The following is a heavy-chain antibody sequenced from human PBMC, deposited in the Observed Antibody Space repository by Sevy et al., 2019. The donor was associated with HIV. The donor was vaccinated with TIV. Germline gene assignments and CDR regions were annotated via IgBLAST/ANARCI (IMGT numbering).Heavy chain of an antibody. CDR1: GFTFSSYA. CDR2: ISGSGGST. J-gene: IGHJ4*02. D-gene: IGHD2-15*01. V-gene: IGHV3-23*01. Sequence: GWSLRLSCAASGFTFSSYAMSWVRQAPGKGLEWVSAISGSGGSTYYADSVKGRFTISRDNSKNTLYLQMNSLRAEDTAVYYCAKGRGLRGYCSGGSCATNDYWGQGTLVTVSS. CDR3: AKGRGLRGYCSGGSCATNDY.